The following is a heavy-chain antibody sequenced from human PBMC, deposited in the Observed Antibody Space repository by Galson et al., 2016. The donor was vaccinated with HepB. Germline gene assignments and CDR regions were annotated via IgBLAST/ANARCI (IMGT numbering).Heavy chain of an antibody. CDR2: LRYDGSSE. V-gene: IGHV3-33*01. CDR1: GFSFSTYD. Sequence: SLRLSCAASGFSFSTYDMHWVRQAPGKGLEWMAVLRYDGSSEFYADSVKGRFTISRDNSKNTLYLQMNNLRDEDTAVYHCARGTYSSGWSDVYDMWGQGTKVSVSS. D-gene: IGHD6-19*01. J-gene: IGHJ3*02. CDR3: ARGTYSSGWSDVYDM.